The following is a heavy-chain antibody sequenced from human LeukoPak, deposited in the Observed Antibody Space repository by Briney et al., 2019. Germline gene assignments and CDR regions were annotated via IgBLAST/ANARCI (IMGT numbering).Heavy chain of an antibody. CDR1: GFTFSSYG. CDR2: ISYDGSNK. CDR3: ARDGYWYSSSWYVDYYYGMDV. Sequence: PGGSLRLSCAASGFTFSSYGMHWVRQAPGKGLEWVAVISYDGSNKYHADSVKGRFTISRDNSKNTLYLQMNSLRAEDTAVYYCARDGYWYSSSWYVDYYYGMDVWGQGTTVTVSS. V-gene: IGHV3-30*03. D-gene: IGHD6-13*01. J-gene: IGHJ6*02.